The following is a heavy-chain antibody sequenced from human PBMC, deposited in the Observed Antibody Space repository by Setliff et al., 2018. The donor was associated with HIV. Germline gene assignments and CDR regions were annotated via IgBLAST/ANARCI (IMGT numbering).Heavy chain of an antibody. CDR1: GGSTSHYH. J-gene: IGHJ4*02. V-gene: IGHV4-4*07. CDR2: MYYIGDT. CDR3: SRSIYGSGTYPLDI. Sequence: KPSETLSLTCSVSGGSTSHYHWNWIRQPAGKGLEWIGRMYYIGDTNYNPSLKSRVIMSMDTSKNQFSLKLTSVTAADTAVYYCSRSIYGSGTYPLDIWGPGILVTVSS. D-gene: IGHD3-10*01.